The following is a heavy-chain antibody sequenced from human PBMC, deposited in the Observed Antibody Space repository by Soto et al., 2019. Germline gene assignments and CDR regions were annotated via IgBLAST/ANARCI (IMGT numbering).Heavy chain of an antibody. V-gene: IGHV4-39*01. D-gene: IGHD6-13*01. J-gene: IGHJ4*02. CDR1: GGSISSSSYY. Sequence: PSETLSLTCTVSGGSISSSSYYWGWIRQPPGKGLEWIGSIYYSGSTYYNPSLKSRVTISVDASKNQFSLKLSSVTAADTAVYYSARHDLEAAGPELDYWGQGTLVTVCS. CDR3: ARHDLEAAGPELDY. CDR2: IYYSGST.